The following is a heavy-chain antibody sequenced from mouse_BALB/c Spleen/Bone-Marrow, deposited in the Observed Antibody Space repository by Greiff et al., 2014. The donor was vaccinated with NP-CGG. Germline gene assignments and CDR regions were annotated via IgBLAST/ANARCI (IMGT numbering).Heavy chain of an antibody. J-gene: IGHJ2*01. V-gene: IGHV1-5*01. CDR3: STLARNNFDY. Sequence: VQLQQPGTVLARLGAAVKMSCKASGYTFSNYWMHWVKQRPGQGLEWIGTIYPGNSDTTYNQKFQGKAKLTAVTSTSTAYMELSSLPNEDSAVYYCSTLARNNFDYWGQGTTLTVSS. D-gene: IGHD3-1*01. CDR1: GYTFSNYW. CDR2: IYPGNSDT.